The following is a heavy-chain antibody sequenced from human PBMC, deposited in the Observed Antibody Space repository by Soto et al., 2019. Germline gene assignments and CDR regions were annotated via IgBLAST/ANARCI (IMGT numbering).Heavy chain of an antibody. CDR1: GFSFSTYE. J-gene: IGHJ6*02. D-gene: IGHD2-15*01. CDR2: INPSSGTT. CDR3: AKGGWLDV. Sequence: EVQLLESGGGLAQPGGSLRLACDASGFSFSTYEMTWARQAPGKGLEWVAFINPSSGTTHYADSVKGRFTISRDNSKDTLYPQLTSLRVEDTAVYYCAKGGWLDVWGQGTTVTVSS. V-gene: IGHV3-23*01.